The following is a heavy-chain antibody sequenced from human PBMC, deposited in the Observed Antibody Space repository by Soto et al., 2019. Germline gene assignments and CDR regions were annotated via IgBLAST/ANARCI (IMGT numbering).Heavy chain of an antibody. V-gene: IGHV3-30-3*01. D-gene: IGHD3-10*01. Sequence: GGSLRLSCAASGFTFSSYAMHWVRQAPGKGLEWVAVISYDGSNKYYADSVKGRFTISRDNSKNTLYLQMNSLRAEDTAVYYCARDQGYYYGSGTTYYFDYWGQGTLVTVSS. CDR1: GFTFSSYA. CDR3: ARDQGYYYGSGTTYYFDY. J-gene: IGHJ4*02. CDR2: ISYDGSNK.